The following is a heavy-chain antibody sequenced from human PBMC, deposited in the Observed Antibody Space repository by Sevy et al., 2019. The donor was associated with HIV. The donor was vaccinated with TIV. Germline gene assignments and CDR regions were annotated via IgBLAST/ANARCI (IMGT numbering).Heavy chain of an antibody. D-gene: IGHD3-22*01. Sequence: SESLSLTCDVSGYSISSGYYGGWIRQPPGKGLEWIGSIYHSGSTYYNPSLKRRVTISVDTSKNQFSLKLRSVTAADTDVYYCARTLRGDFDTRASAFDIWGQGTMVTVSS. CDR1: GYSISSGYY. V-gene: IGHV4-38-2*01. CDR2: IYHSGST. CDR3: ARTLRGDFDTRASAFDI. J-gene: IGHJ3*02.